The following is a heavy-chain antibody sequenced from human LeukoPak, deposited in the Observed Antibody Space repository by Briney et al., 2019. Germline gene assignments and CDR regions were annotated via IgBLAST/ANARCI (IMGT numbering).Heavy chain of an antibody. D-gene: IGHD2-2*01. J-gene: IGHJ5*02. Sequence: SETLSLTCAVYGGSFSGYYWSWVRQPPRKGLEWIVEINHSGSTNYNPSLTSRVTISVDTSKNQFSLKLSTVTAAGTAVYYCTSAPTPYPPTRYQLLWEDPASNWFDPWGQGTLVTVSS. V-gene: IGHV4-34*01. CDR1: GGSFSGYY. CDR2: INHSGST. CDR3: TSAPTPYPPTRYQLLWEDPASNWFDP.